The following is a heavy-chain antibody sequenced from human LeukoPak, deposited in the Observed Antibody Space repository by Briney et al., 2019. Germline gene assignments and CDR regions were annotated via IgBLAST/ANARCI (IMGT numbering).Heavy chain of an antibody. CDR2: IRSEAYGGTT. J-gene: IGHJ4*02. Sequence: PGGSLRLSCTASGFTFGDYAMSWVRQAPGKGLEWVGFIRSEAYGGTTEYAASVKGRFTISRDDSKSIAYLQMNSLKTEDTAVYYCTRADWWGGYFDYWGQGTLVTVSS. D-gene: IGHD2-8*02. CDR3: TRADWWGGYFDY. V-gene: IGHV3-49*04. CDR1: GFTFGDYA.